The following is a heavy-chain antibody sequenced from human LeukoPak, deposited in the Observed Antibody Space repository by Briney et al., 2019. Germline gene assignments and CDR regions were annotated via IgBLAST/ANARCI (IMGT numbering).Heavy chain of an antibody. CDR3: TTRGLAYCGGDCPTGPDY. Sequence: GGSLRLSCAASGFTFSNAWMNWVRQAPGKGLEWVGRIKSKTDGGTTDCAAPVKGRFTISRDDSKNTLYLQMNSLKTEDTAVYYCTTRGLAYCGGDCPTGPDYWGQGTLVTVSS. CDR1: GFTFSNAW. V-gene: IGHV3-15*07. D-gene: IGHD2-21*02. J-gene: IGHJ4*02. CDR2: IKSKTDGGTT.